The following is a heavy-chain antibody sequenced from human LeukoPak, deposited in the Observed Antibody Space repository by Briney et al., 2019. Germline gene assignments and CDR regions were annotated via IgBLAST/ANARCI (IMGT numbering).Heavy chain of an antibody. V-gene: IGHV4-38-2*02. D-gene: IGHD6-25*01. CDR1: GYSISSGYY. CDR2: IYHSGST. CDR3: ARANPQNRLGAFDI. J-gene: IGHJ3*02. Sequence: KPSETLSLTCTVSGYSISSGYYWGWIRQPPGKGLEWIGSIYHSGSTYYNPSLKSRATISVDTSKNQFSLKLSSVTAADTAVYYCARANPQNRLGAFDIWGQGTMVTVSS.